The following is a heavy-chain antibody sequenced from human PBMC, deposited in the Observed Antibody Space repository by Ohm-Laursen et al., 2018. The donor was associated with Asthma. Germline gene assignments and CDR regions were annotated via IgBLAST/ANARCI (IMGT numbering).Heavy chain of an antibody. D-gene: IGHD5-12*01. CDR2: MSYDGSNK. V-gene: IGHV3-30*19. CDR3: ARDRFRYRYSGYDLD. J-gene: IGHJ4*02. CDR1: GFSFSTSG. Sequence: SLRLSCTASGFSFSTSGMHWVRQAPGKGLEWVAVMSYDGSNKYHADSVKGRFTISRDNSKHTLFLQMNSLRAEDTAVYYCARDRFRYRYSGYDLDWGQGALVTVSS.